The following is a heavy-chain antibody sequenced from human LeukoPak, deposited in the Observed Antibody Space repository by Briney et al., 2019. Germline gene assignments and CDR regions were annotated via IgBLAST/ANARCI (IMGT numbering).Heavy chain of an antibody. CDR1: GFTFSTPV. D-gene: IGHD3-16*02. J-gene: IGHJ4*02. CDR2: ISGGGGST. CDR3: ARAQRGSYRSPLSN. Sequence: GGSLRLSCAASGFTFSTPVMGWVRQAPGKGLEWVSVISGGGGSTYFADSVKGRFTISRDNSKNTLFLQMSSLRAEDTALYYCARAQRGSYRSPLSNWGQGTLVTVSS. V-gene: IGHV3-23*01.